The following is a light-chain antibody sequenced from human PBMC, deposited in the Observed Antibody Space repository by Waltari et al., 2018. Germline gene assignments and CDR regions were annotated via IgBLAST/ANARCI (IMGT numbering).Light chain of an antibody. CDR2: NVS. Sequence: QSVLTQPASVSGSPGQSITISCTGTSSDVGSYNFVSWYQQHPGKAPKLIIFNVSNLPAGVSNRFSGSKSGNTASLTISGLQAEDEADFYGSSFSSGSTPVVFGGGTMLTVL. CDR1: SSDVGSYNF. V-gene: IGLV2-14*03. CDR3: SSFSSGSTPVV. J-gene: IGLJ2*01.